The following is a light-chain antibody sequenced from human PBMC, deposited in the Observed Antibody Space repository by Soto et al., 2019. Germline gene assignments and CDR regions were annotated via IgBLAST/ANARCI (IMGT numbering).Light chain of an antibody. J-gene: IGLJ2*01. CDR3: SSFTVMNTQV. CDR2: DVN. CDR1: SSDVGAYNY. Sequence: QSALTQPASVSEFPGQSVTISCIGTSSDVGAYNYVSWYQQHPGKAPKLIIFDVNHRPSGISNRFSGSKSGNTASLSVSGLPADDEADYYCSSFTVMNTQVFGGGTKVTVL. V-gene: IGLV2-14*03.